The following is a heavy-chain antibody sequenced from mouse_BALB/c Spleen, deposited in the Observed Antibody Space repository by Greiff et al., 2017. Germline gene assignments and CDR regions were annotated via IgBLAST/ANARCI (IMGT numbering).Heavy chain of an antibody. J-gene: IGHJ3*01. CDR2: IWAGGST. V-gene: IGHV2-9*02. D-gene: IGHD1-2*01. Sequence: VQLKESGPGLVAPSQSLSITCTVSGFSLTSYGVHWVRQPPGKGLEWLGVIWAGGSTNYNSALMSRLSISKDNSKSQVFLKMNSLQTDDTAMYYCARDDYYGPLAYWGQGTLVTVSA. CDR3: ARDDYYGPLAY. CDR1: GFSLTSYG.